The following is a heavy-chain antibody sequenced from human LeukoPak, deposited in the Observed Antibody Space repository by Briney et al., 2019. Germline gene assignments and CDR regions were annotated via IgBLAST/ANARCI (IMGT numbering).Heavy chain of an antibody. D-gene: IGHD3-22*01. CDR1: GFTFSSYA. J-gene: IGHJ4*02. Sequence: GGSLRLSCAASGFTFSSYAMSWVRQAPGKGLEWVSAISGSGGSTYYADSVKGRFTISRDNSKNTLYLQMNSLRAEDTAVYYCAKDTGGYSYGYQEYYDSSGSYFDFWGQGTLVTVSS. CDR2: ISGSGGST. V-gene: IGHV3-23*01. CDR3: AKDTGGYSYGYQEYYDSSGSYFDF.